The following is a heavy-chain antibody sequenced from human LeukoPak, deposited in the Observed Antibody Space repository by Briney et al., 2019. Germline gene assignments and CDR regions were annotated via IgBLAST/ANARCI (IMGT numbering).Heavy chain of an antibody. V-gene: IGHV3-23*01. CDR2: FSATDGSA. CDR3: AKARIAAAGTGAFDV. D-gene: IGHD6-13*01. Sequence: GGSLRLSCAASGFTFSSYAMTWVRQAPGKGLEWVSAFSATDGSAQYAESVKGRFTISRDNSKNRLYLQMNSLRAEDTAVYYCAKARIAAAGTGAFDVWGQGSMVTVSS. J-gene: IGHJ3*01. CDR1: GFTFSSYA.